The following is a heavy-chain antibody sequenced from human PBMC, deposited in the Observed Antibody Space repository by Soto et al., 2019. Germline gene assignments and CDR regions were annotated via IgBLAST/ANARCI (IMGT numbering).Heavy chain of an antibody. CDR3: ARDALTGSGSSY. Sequence: EVQLVESGGGLVKPGGSLRLSCAASGFTFSGYSMNWVRQAPGKGLEWVSFISSSSSYIYYADSVKGRFAISRDNAKNSLDLQMNGLRAEDTAVYYCARDALTGSGSSYWGQGTLVTVSS. V-gene: IGHV3-21*01. J-gene: IGHJ4*02. D-gene: IGHD3-9*01. CDR1: GFTFSGYS. CDR2: ISSSSSYI.